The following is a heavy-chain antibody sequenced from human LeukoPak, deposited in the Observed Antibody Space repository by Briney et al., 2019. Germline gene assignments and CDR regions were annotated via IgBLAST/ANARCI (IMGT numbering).Heavy chain of an antibody. CDR1: GFTVSSNY. CDR3: AREVVAAYSGFDY. V-gene: IGHV3-66*01. Sequence: GGSLRLSCAASGFTVSSNYMSWVRQAPGKGLEWVSVIYSGGSTYYADSVKGRFTISRDNSKNTLYLQMNSLRAEDTAVYYCAREVVAAYSGFDYWGQGTLVTVSS. D-gene: IGHD2-15*01. J-gene: IGHJ4*02. CDR2: IYSGGST.